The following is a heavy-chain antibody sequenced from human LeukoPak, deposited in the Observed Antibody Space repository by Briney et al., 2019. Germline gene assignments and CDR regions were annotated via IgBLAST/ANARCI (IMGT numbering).Heavy chain of an antibody. CDR3: ARGGYSSGWYQVYYFDY. V-gene: IGHV1-69*01. Sequence: SVKVSCRASGGIFSSYAISWVRQAAGQGLEWMGGIIPIFGTANYAQKFQGRVTITADESTSTAYMELSSLRSEDTAVYYCARGGYSSGWYQVYYFDYWGQGTLVTVSS. D-gene: IGHD6-19*01. CDR2: IIPIFGTA. J-gene: IGHJ4*02. CDR1: GGIFSSYA.